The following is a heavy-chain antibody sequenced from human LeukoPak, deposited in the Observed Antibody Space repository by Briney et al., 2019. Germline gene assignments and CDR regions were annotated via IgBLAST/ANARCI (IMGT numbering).Heavy chain of an antibody. CDR1: GGTFSSYA. CDR2: IIPIFGTA. Sequence: SVKVSCKASGGTFSSYAISWVRQAPGQGLEWMGGIIPIFGTANYAQKFQGRVTITTDESTSTAYMELSSLRSEDTAVYYCAGDYGGNSGAFDIWGQGTMVTVSS. J-gene: IGHJ3*02. CDR3: AGDYGGNSGAFDI. V-gene: IGHV1-69*05. D-gene: IGHD4-23*01.